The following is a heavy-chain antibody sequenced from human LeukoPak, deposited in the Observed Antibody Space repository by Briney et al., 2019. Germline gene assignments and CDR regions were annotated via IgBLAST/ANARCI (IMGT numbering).Heavy chain of an antibody. CDR3: ARNNGMDV. CDR2: IGGSDDST. Sequence: GGSLRLSCAASGFSFNYFAMNWVRQAPGKGLEWVSTIGGSDDSTYYADSVKGRFTISKDNAKNSLYLQMNSLRAEDTALYHCARNNGMDVWGQGTTVIVSS. J-gene: IGHJ6*02. V-gene: IGHV3-23*01. CDR1: GFSFNYFA.